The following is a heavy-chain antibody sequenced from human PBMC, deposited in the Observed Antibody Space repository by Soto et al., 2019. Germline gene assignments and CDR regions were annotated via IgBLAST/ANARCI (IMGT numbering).Heavy chain of an antibody. CDR3: ARAGDYSNYFDY. Sequence: SETLSLTCAVSSDSISSSNWWSWVRQPPGKGLEWIGEIYHSGSTNYNPSLKSLVTISVDKSKNQFSLKLSFVTAADTAVYYCARAGDYSNYFDYWGQGTLVTVS. J-gene: IGHJ4*02. D-gene: IGHD4-4*01. V-gene: IGHV4-4*02. CDR1: SDSISSSNW. CDR2: IYHSGST.